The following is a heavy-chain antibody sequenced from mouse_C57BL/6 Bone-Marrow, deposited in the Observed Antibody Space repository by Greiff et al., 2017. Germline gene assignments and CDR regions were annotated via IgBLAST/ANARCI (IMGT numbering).Heavy chain of an antibody. D-gene: IGHD1-1*01. Sequence: VMLQQSGAELARPGASVKLSCKASGYTFTSYGISWVKQRTGQGLEWIGEIYPRSGNTYYNEKFKGKATLTADKSSSTAYMELRSLTSEDSAVYFCARALITTVVAGDYWGQGTTLTVSS. CDR3: ARALITTVVAGDY. V-gene: IGHV1-81*01. CDR2: IYPRSGNT. J-gene: IGHJ2*01. CDR1: GYTFTSYG.